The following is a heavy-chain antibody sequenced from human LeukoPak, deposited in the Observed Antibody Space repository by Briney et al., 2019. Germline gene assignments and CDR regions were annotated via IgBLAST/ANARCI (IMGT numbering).Heavy chain of an antibody. CDR1: GFAFGDYE. J-gene: IGHJ4*02. Sequence: GGSLRLSCAASGFAFGDYEMNWVRQAPGKGLEWIAYISDRASAIYYADSVKGRFTISRDNSKNTVYLQMNSLRAEDTAVYYCAKTTAGYSSGRFPGWPVDYWGQGTLVTVSS. V-gene: IGHV3-48*03. CDR2: ISDRASAI. CDR3: AKTTAGYSSGRFPGWPVDY. D-gene: IGHD6-19*01.